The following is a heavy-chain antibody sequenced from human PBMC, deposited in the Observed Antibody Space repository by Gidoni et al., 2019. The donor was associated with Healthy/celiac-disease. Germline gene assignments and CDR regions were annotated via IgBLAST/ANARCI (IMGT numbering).Heavy chain of an antibody. J-gene: IGHJ1*01. D-gene: IGHD6-19*01. V-gene: IGHV5-51*01. CDR1: GYRFTSYW. CDR2: IYPGDSDT. Sequence: EVQLVQSGAEVKKPGESLKIYWKGSGYRFTSYWIGWVRQMHGKGLEWMGIIYPGDSDTRYSPSFQGQVTISADKSISTAYLQWSSLKASDTAMYYCARTPYPSSGWYWYFQHWGQGTLVTVSS. CDR3: ARTPYPSSGWYWYFQH.